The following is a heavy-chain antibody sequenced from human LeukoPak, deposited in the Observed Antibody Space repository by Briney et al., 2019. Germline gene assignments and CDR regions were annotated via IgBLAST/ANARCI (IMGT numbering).Heavy chain of an antibody. CDR1: GGSISSGGYS. D-gene: IGHD3-10*01. CDR2: IYYSGST. Sequence: PSETLSLTCAVSGGSISSGGYSWSWIRQPPGKGLEWIGYIYYSGSTNYNPSLKSRVTISLDTSRNQFSLKLSSVTAADTAVYYCARRLIMRYYYGLGSYNWFDPWGQGTLVTVSS. J-gene: IGHJ5*02. CDR3: ARRLIMRYYYGLGSYNWFDP. V-gene: IGHV4-30-4*07.